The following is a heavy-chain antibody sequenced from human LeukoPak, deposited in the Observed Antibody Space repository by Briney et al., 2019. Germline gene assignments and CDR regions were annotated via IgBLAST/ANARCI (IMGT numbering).Heavy chain of an antibody. V-gene: IGHV1-18*01. Sequence: ASVKVSCKASGYTFTNYGISWVRQAPGQGLEWMGWISAYNGNTDYAQKVKGRVTMTTDTSTSTAYMELRSLRSDDTAVYYCARDDVQQLDYFDYWGQGTQVTVSS. D-gene: IGHD6-13*01. CDR2: ISAYNGNT. J-gene: IGHJ4*02. CDR1: GYTFTNYG. CDR3: ARDDVQQLDYFDY.